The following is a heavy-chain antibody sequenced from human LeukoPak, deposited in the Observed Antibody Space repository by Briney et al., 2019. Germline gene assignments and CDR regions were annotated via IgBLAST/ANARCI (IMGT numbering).Heavy chain of an antibody. J-gene: IGHJ4*02. CDR3: TTGDYDILTGYLSFDY. CDR1: GFTFSNAW. CDR2: IKSKTDGGTT. Sequence: GGSLRLSCAASGFTFSNAWMSWVRQAPGKGLEWVGRIKSKTDGGTTDCAAPVKGRFTISRDDSKNTLYLQMNSLKTEDTAVYYCTTGDYDILTGYLSFDYWGQGTLVTVSS. D-gene: IGHD3-9*01. V-gene: IGHV3-15*01.